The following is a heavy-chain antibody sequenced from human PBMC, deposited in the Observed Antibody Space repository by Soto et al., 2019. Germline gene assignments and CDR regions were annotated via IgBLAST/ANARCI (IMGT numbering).Heavy chain of an antibody. Sequence: GASVKVSCKASGYTFTSYYMHWVRQAPGQGLEWMGIINPSGGSTSYAQKFQGRVTMTRDTSTSTVYMELSSLRSEDTAVYYCARVSYEKGGETTYYFDYWGQGTLVTVSS. CDR2: INPSGGST. J-gene: IGHJ4*02. V-gene: IGHV1-46*03. CDR3: ARVSYEKGGETTYYFDY. D-gene: IGHD1-26*01. CDR1: GYTFTSYY.